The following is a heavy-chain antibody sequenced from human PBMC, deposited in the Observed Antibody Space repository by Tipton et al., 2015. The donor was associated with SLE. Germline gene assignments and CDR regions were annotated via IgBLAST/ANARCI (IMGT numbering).Heavy chain of an antibody. V-gene: IGHV3-48*03. D-gene: IGHD1-14*01. CDR2: ISSSGSS. CDR3: AREGITDYAMDV. CDR1: GFIFSSFE. J-gene: IGHJ6*02. Sequence: SLRLSCAASGFIFSSFEMNWVRQAPGKGLEWVSYISSSGSSNFADSVKGRFTISRDNAKNSLFLQMNSLRAEDTAVYYCAREGITDYAMDVWGQGTTITVSS.